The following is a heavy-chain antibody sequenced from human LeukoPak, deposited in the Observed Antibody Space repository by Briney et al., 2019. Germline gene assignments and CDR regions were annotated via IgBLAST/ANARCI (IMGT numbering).Heavy chain of an antibody. Sequence: GASVKVSCKASGYTFTSYAMHWVRQAPGQGLEWMGIINPSGGSTSYAQKFQGRVTMTRDTSTSTVYMELSSLRSEDTAVYYCARDRYYDSSVHAFDIWGQGTMVTVSS. CDR3: ARDRYYDSSVHAFDI. CDR1: GYTFTSYA. CDR2: INPSGGST. V-gene: IGHV1-46*01. D-gene: IGHD3-22*01. J-gene: IGHJ3*02.